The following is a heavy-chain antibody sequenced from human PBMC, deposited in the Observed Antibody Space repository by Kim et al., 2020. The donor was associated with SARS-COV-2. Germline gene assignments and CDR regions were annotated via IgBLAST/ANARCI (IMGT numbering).Heavy chain of an antibody. CDR3: AKTMVRGVIIKYYYYYGMDV. J-gene: IGHJ6*02. D-gene: IGHD3-10*01. Sequence: GGSLRLSCAASGFTFSSYAMSWVRQAPGKGLEWVSAISGSGGSTYYADSVKGRFTISRDNSKNTLYLQMNSLRAEDTAVYYCAKTMVRGVIIKYYYYYGMDVWGQGTTVTVSS. V-gene: IGHV3-23*01. CDR1: GFTFSSYA. CDR2: ISGSGGST.